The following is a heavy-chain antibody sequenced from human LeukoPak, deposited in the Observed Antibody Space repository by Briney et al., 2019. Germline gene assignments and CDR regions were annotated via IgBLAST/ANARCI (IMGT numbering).Heavy chain of an antibody. J-gene: IGHJ3*02. Sequence: PSETLSLTCTVSGGSISTYYWSWIRQPPGKGLEWIEYIHYSGATSYNPSLNSRVTVSVDTSKNQLSLKLNSVTAADTAVYYCAREYSAFEIWGPGTMVTVSS. D-gene: IGHD1-1*01. CDR2: IHYSGAT. CDR1: GGSISTYY. V-gene: IGHV4-59*01. CDR3: AREYSAFEI.